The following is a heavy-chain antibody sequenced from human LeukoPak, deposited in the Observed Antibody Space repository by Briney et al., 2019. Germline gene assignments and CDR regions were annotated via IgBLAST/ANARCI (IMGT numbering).Heavy chain of an antibody. V-gene: IGHV4-30-4*07. D-gene: IGHD2-8*01. CDR2: IYYSGST. CDR1: GGSISSGGYS. CDR3: ARLSTVYKRLYYFDY. Sequence: PSETLSLTCAVSGGSISSGGYSWSWIRQPPGKGLEWIGYIYYSGSTYYNPSLKSRVTISVDTSKNQFSLKLSSVTAADTAVYYCARLSTVYKRLYYFDYWGQGTLVTGSS. J-gene: IGHJ4*02.